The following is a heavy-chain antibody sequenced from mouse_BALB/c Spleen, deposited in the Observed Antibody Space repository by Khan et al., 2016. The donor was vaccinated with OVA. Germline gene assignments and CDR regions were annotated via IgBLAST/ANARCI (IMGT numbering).Heavy chain of an antibody. CDR3: ARHGSSSWFAY. J-gene: IGHJ3*01. V-gene: IGHV1S135*01. CDR2: IDPFNDDT. Sequence: VQLKQSGPELMKPGASVKISCKASGYSFTSYYIHWVKQSHGKSLEWIGYIDPFNDDTNYNQKFKGKANLTVDRSSSTAYMHLSSLTSEDSAVYYCARHGSSSWFAYWGQGTLVTVSA. D-gene: IGHD1-1*01. CDR1: GYSFTSYY.